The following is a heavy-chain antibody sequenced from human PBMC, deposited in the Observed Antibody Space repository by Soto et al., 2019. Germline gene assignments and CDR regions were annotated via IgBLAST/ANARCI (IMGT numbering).Heavy chain of an antibody. V-gene: IGHV3-21*02. D-gene: IGHD2-21*02. CDR1: GITFSNYA. CDR3: ARERTEDFDL. Sequence: EVQLVESGGGLVKPGGSLRLSCAASGITFSNYAMNWVRQAPGKGLDWVSSTSSSGSHTYYSDSVKGRFTISRDNAKNSLYLQMNSLRVEDTAVYYCARERTEDFDLWGRGTLVTVSS. J-gene: IGHJ2*01. CDR2: TSSSGSHT.